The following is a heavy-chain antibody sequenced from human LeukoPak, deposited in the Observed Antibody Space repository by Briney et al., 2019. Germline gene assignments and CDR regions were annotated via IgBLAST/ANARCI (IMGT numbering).Heavy chain of an antibody. CDR2: IYYGGSN. CDR3: ARDSTGYDYFDY. V-gene: IGHV4-30-4*08. Sequence: PSQTLSLTCTVSGGSISSGDYFWRWLRQPPGKGLGWIGYIYYGGSNYYKPSLKSRLTISVDTSKNQFSLKLSSVTAADTAVYYCARDSTGYDYFDYWGQGTLVTASS. CDR1: GGSISSGDYF. D-gene: IGHD5-12*01. J-gene: IGHJ4*02.